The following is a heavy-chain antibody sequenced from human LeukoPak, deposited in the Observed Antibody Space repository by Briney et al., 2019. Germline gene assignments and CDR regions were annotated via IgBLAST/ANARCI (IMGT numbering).Heavy chain of an antibody. CDR3: AKKVGLVSAPLYYFDL. CDR1: GFTFSSYA. D-gene: IGHD6-6*01. J-gene: IGHJ4*02. CDR2: TSGPGGSR. V-gene: IGHV3-23*01. Sequence: AGPLTLSCAASGFTFSSYAMSWVRQAPGKGLGWVSATSGPGGSRDYADSVKGRFTMYRDNSKNTLYLQMNSLRAEDTAIYYCAKKVGLVSAPLYYFDLWGQGTLVTVSS.